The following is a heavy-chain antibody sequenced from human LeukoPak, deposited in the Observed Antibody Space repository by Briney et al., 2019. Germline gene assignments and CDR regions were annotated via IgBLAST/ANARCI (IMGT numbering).Heavy chain of an antibody. Sequence: GGSLRLSCAASGFTFSSYAMSWVRQAPGKGLEWVSAISGSGGSTYYADSVKGRFTISRDNSKNTLYLQMNSLRAEDTAVYYCAGQGYDYVWGSYRPSTSFDYWGQGTLVTVSS. CDR3: AGQGYDYVWGSYRPSTSFDY. CDR2: ISGSGGST. CDR1: GFTFSSYA. V-gene: IGHV3-23*01. J-gene: IGHJ4*02. D-gene: IGHD3-16*02.